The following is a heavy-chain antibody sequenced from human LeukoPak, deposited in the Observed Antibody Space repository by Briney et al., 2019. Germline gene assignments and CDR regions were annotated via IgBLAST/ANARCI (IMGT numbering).Heavy chain of an antibody. Sequence: PGGSLRLSCAASGFTFSSYAMSWVRQAPGKGLEWVSAISGSGGSTYYADSVKGRFTISRDNSKNTLYLQMNSLRAEDTAVYYCAKMGVLTGPYYYYGMDVWGQGTTVTVSS. V-gene: IGHV3-23*01. CDR2: ISGSGGST. CDR1: GFTFSSYA. D-gene: IGHD3-9*01. J-gene: IGHJ6*02. CDR3: AKMGVLTGPYYYYGMDV.